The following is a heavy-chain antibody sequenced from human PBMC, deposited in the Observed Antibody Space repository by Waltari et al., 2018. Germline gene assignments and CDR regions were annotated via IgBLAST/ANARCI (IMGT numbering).Heavy chain of an antibody. CDR2: INPNSGGT. CDR3: AREQILQIDIVVVVAAWNWFDP. D-gene: IGHD2-15*01. V-gene: IGHV1-2*06. J-gene: IGHJ5*02. CDR1: GYTFTGYY. Sequence: QVQLVQSGAEVKKPGASVKVSCKASGYTFTGYYMHWVRQAPGQGLEWMGRINPNSGGTNYAQKFQGRVTMTRDTSISTAYMELSRLRSDDTAVYYCAREQILQIDIVVVVAAWNWFDPWGQGTLVTVSS.